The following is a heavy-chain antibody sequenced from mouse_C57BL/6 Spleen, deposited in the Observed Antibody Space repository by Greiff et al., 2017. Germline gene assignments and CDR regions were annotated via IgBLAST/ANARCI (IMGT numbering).Heavy chain of an antibody. CDR3: ARDGHYDYDGFAD. CDR2: INPNNGGT. CDR1: GYTFTDYN. V-gene: IGHV1-22*01. Sequence: VQLKQSGPELVKPGASVKMSCKASGYTFTDYNMHWVKQSHGKSLEWIGYINPNNGGTSYNQKFKGKATLTVNKSSSTAYMELRSLTSEDSAVYYCARDGHYDYDGFADWGQGTLVTVSA. D-gene: IGHD2-4*01. J-gene: IGHJ3*01.